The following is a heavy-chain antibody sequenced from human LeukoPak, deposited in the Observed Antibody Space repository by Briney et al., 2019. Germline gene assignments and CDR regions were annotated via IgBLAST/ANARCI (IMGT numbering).Heavy chain of an antibody. CDR2: ISPNSGGT. V-gene: IGHV1-2*02. CDR1: GYTFTGYY. Sequence: ASVKVSCKASGYTFTGYYMHWVRQAPGQGLEWMGWISPNSGGTNYAQKFQGRVTMTRDTSISTAYMELSRLRSDDTAVYYCARRYCSSTSCYHYFDYWGQGTLVTVSS. D-gene: IGHD2-2*01. CDR3: ARRYCSSTSCYHYFDY. J-gene: IGHJ4*02.